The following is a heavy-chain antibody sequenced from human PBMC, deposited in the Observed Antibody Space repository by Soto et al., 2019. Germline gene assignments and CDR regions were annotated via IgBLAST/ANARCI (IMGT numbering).Heavy chain of an antibody. CDR2: ISGYDGNT. Sequence: QLVQSGAEVKQPGASVMVSYKASGYIFSNYGITWVRQAPGQGLEWMGWISGYDGNTDYAQKFRGRVTMTTDTSTSTAYMELRSLRSDDTAVYYCARDWGRGQFLTNKDYWGQGTLVTVSS. CDR3: ARDWGRGQFLTNKDY. V-gene: IGHV1-18*01. J-gene: IGHJ4*02. CDR1: GYIFSNYG. D-gene: IGHD3-10*01.